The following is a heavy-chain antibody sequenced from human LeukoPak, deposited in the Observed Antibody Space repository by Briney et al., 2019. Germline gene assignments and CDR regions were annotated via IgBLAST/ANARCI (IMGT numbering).Heavy chain of an antibody. V-gene: IGHV1-8*01. CDR3: ARASRPGYDFWSGYSYYYYMDV. CDR1: GFTFTSHD. Sequence: ASVKVSCKASGFTFTSHDINWVRQATGQGLEWMGWMNPNSGNTGYAQKFKGRVTMTRNTSISTAYMELSSLRSEDTAVYYCARASRPGYDFWSGYSYYYYMDVWGKGTTATVSS. J-gene: IGHJ6*03. D-gene: IGHD3-3*01. CDR2: MNPNSGNT.